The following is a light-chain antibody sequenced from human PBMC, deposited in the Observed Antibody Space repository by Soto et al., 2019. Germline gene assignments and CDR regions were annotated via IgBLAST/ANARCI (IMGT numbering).Light chain of an antibody. Sequence: EIVLTQSPGTLYLSLGERATLSCRASQSFSSSYLAWYQQKPGQAPRLLIYGASTRATGIPDRFIGSGSGPDFTLTINRLEPEDFAVYYCQQYGSSLMYAFGQGTKVDIK. J-gene: IGKJ2*01. CDR3: QQYGSSLMYA. CDR1: QSFSSSY. CDR2: GAS. V-gene: IGKV3-20*01.